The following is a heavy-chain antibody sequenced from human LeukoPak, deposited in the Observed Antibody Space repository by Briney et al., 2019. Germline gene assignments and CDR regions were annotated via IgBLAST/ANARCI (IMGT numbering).Heavy chain of an antibody. CDR1: GFTFSSYA. Sequence: GGSLRLSCAASGFTFSSYAMHWVRQAPGKGLEWVAVISYDGSNKYCADSVKGRFTISRDNSKNTLYLQMNSLRAEDTAVYYCARDAYPYCSSTSCYRVSGMDVWGQGTTVTVSS. J-gene: IGHJ6*02. D-gene: IGHD2-2*01. CDR2: ISYDGSNK. CDR3: ARDAYPYCSSTSCYRVSGMDV. V-gene: IGHV3-30-3*01.